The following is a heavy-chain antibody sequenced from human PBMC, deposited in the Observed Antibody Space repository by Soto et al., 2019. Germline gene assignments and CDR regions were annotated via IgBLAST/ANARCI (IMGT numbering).Heavy chain of an antibody. CDR3: AKVGRGNGDYWYFDL. Sequence: EVQLLESGGGLVQPGGSPRLSCAASGFTFSIFGMSWVRQAPGKGLEWVSAISGSGGDTHYADSVKGRFTISRDNSKMTLYLQMNTLRAEDTAVYFCAKVGRGNGDYWYFDLWGRGTLVTVSS. J-gene: IGHJ2*01. D-gene: IGHD4-17*01. V-gene: IGHV3-23*01. CDR2: ISGSGGDT. CDR1: GFTFSIFG.